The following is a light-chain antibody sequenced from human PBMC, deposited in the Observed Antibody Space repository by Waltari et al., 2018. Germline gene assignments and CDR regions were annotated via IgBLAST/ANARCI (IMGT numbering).Light chain of an antibody. CDR2: WAS. Sequence: DIVMTQSPDSLAVSLVERATINCKSSQSVLYSSNNKNYLAWYQAKPGQPPKLLLSWASTREYGVPDRFSGSGSGTDFTLTISSLQAEDVAVYYCQQHYSTPLTFGGGTKVEIK. CDR1: QSVLYSSNNKNY. CDR3: QQHYSTPLT. V-gene: IGKV4-1*01. J-gene: IGKJ4*01.